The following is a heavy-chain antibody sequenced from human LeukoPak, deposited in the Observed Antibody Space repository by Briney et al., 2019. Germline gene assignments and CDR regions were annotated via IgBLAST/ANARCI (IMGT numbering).Heavy chain of an antibody. D-gene: IGHD6-13*01. J-gene: IGHJ4*02. CDR2: ISGSGGST. V-gene: IGHV3-23*01. CDR1: GFTFSSYA. CDR3: AKAKPYSSSWYWDY. Sequence: GGSLRLSCAASGFTFSSYAMSWVRQAPGKGLEWVSAISGSGGSTYYADSVKGRFTISRDNSKNTLCLQMNSLRAEDTAVYYCAKAKPYSSSWYWDYWGQGTLVTVSS.